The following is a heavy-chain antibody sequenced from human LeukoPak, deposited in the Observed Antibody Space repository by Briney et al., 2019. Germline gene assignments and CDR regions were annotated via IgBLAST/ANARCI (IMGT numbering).Heavy chain of an antibody. D-gene: IGHD2-8*01. CDR3: ARPRATYCTNGICYIRGAFDI. Sequence: GGSLRLSCAASGFTFSSYEMNWVRQAPGKGLEWVSYISSSGDTIYYADSVKGRFTISRDNAKNSLHLQMNSLRGEDTALYYCARPRATYCTNGICYIRGAFDIWGQGTSVTVSS. CDR2: ISSSGDTI. J-gene: IGHJ3*02. V-gene: IGHV3-48*03. CDR1: GFTFSSYE.